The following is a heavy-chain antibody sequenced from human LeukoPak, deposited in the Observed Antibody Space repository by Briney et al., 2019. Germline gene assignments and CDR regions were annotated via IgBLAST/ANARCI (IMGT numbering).Heavy chain of an antibody. J-gene: IGHJ4*02. Sequence: ASVKVSCKASGYTFTGYYMQWVRQAPGQGLEWMGWINPNSGGTTYAQKFQGRVTMTRDTSISTAYMELSRLRSDDTAVYYCARDQVARDIVVVLAATGTIDYWGQGTLVTVSS. D-gene: IGHD2-15*01. CDR2: INPNSGGT. V-gene: IGHV1-2*02. CDR3: ARDQVARDIVVVLAATGTIDY. CDR1: GYTFTGYY.